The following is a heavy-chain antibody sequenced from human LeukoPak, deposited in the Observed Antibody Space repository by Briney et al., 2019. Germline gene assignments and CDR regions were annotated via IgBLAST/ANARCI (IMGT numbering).Heavy chain of an antibody. Sequence: SETLSLTCTVSGGSISSYYWSWIRQPPGKGLEWIGYIYYSGSTNYNPSLKRRVTISVDTSKNQFSLKLSSVTAADTAVYYCAGIAFYDSPNYFDYWGQGTLVTVSS. V-gene: IGHV4-59*01. D-gene: IGHD3-3*02. CDR1: GGSISSYY. CDR3: AGIAFYDSPNYFDY. J-gene: IGHJ4*02. CDR2: IYYSGST.